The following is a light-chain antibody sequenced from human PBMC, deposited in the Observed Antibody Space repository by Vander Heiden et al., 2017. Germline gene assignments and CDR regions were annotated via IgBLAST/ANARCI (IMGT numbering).Light chain of an antibody. CDR3: QQYGGSPYT. Sequence: DIELTQSPGTLSSSPGERATFSCRASQSVSSSFLAWYQQKPGQAPRLLTYGASTRATGIPDRFSGSGSGTDFTLTISRLEPEDFAVYFCQQYGGSPYTFGQGTKLEIK. J-gene: IGKJ2*01. CDR2: GAS. V-gene: IGKV3-20*01. CDR1: QSVSSSF.